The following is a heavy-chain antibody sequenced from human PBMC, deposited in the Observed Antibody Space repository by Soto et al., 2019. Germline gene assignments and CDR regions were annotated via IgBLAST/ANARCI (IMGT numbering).Heavy chain of an antibody. V-gene: IGHV4-4*02. CDR2: IYHSGST. J-gene: IGHJ4*02. CDR1: GGSISSSNW. D-gene: IGHD5-18*01. CDR3: ASGVDTAILYFDY. Sequence: SEKLSLTCAVSGGSISSSNWWSWVRQPPGKGLEWIGEIYHSGSTNYNPSLKSRVTISVDKSKNQFSLKLSSVTAADTAVYYCASGVDTAILYFDYCGGGPLVT.